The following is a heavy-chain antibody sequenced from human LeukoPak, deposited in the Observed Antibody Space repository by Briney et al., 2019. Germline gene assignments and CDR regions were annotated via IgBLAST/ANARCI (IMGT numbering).Heavy chain of an antibody. CDR1: GGSISSGSYY. J-gene: IGHJ4*02. CDR3: ARGYQRFDY. CDR2: IYTSGST. Sequence: PSETLSLTCTVSGGSISSGSYYWSWIRQPAGKGLEWIGRIYTSGSTNYNPSLKSRVTISVDTSKNQFSLKLSSVTAADTAVYYCARGYQRFDYWGQGTLVTVSS. V-gene: IGHV4-61*02. D-gene: IGHD2-2*01.